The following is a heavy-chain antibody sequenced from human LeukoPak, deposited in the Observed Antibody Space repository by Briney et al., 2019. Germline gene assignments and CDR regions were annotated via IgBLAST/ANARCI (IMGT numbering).Heavy chain of an antibody. CDR3: AKDNNVGLRFFDWSLDV. D-gene: IGHD3-9*01. CDR1: GFTFDDYT. V-gene: IGHV3-43*01. CDR2: ISWDGGST. Sequence: GGSLRLSCAASGFTFDDYTMHWVRQAPGKGLEWVSLISWDGGSTYYADSVKGRFTISRDNSKNSLYLQMNSLRTEDTALYYCAKDNNVGLRFFDWSLDVWGKGTTVTISS. J-gene: IGHJ6*04.